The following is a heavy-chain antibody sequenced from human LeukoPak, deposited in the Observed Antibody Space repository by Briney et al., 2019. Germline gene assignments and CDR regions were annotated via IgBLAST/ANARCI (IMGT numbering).Heavy chain of an antibody. Sequence: ASVKVSCKASGYTLTSHGIIWVRQAPGQGREWMGWISAYDGNTNYAQKLQGRVIMTTDTSTNTAYMELRSLRSDDSAVYHCARDGSWDYNYYYMDVWGKGTTVTVSS. J-gene: IGHJ6*03. CDR2: ISAYDGNT. D-gene: IGHD1-1*01. V-gene: IGHV1-18*01. CDR3: ARDGSWDYNYYYMDV. CDR1: GYTLTSHG.